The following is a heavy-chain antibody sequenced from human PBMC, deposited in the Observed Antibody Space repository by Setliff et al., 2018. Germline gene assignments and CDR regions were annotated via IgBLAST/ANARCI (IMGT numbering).Heavy chain of an antibody. D-gene: IGHD6-19*01. V-gene: IGHV4-38-2*02. CDR2: IYNDGST. CDR3: ARHRYVSGWPEDF. CDR1: GYSITTGHY. Sequence: PSETLSLTCSVPGYSITTGHYWGWIRQFPGRGLEWIGSIYNDGSTHYNPSLRSRITLSVDTSKNQFSLRLSSVTAADTAIYYCARHRYVSGWPEDFWGQGTLVTVSS. J-gene: IGHJ4*02.